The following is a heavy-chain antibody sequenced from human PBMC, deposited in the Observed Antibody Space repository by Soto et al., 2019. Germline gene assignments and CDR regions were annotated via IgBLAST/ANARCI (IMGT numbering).Heavy chain of an antibody. D-gene: IGHD3-3*01. CDR1: GGSISSGGYY. CDR3: AGEYDFWSGYFPYSYGMDV. V-gene: IGHV4-31*03. CDR2: IYYSGST. Sequence: TLSLTCTVSGGSISSGGYYWSWIRQHPGKGLEWIGYIYYSGSTYYNPSLKSRVTISVDTSKNQFSLKLSSVTAADTAVYYCAGEYDFWSGYFPYSYGMDVGGQGTTVNVS. J-gene: IGHJ6*02.